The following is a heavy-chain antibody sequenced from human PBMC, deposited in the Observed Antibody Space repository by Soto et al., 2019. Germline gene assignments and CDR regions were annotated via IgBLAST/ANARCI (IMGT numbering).Heavy chain of an antibody. Sequence: ASVKVSCKASGYTFTSYAMQWVRQAPGHRLEWMGWINPGSGNTNYAQKFQGRVTMTRDTSIDTAYLELTGLTSDDTATYYCARKHSLDYIRWGLDPWGQGTLVTVSS. CDR3: ARKHSLDYIRWGLDP. CDR1: GYTFTSYA. J-gene: IGHJ5*02. D-gene: IGHD4-4*01. V-gene: IGHV1-3*01. CDR2: INPGSGNT.